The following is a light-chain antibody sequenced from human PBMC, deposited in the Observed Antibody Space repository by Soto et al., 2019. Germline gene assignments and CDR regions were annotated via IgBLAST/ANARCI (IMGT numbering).Light chain of an antibody. CDR1: QGISSY. V-gene: IGKV1-8*01. J-gene: IGKJ1*01. CDR3: QQYYSYAWT. Sequence: IQMTQSPSILSASLGDRVTITCLASQGISSYLAWYQQKPGKAPKLLIYAASTLQSGVPSRFSGSGSGTDFTLTISCLQSEDFATYYCQQYYSYAWTFGQGTKVDIK. CDR2: AAS.